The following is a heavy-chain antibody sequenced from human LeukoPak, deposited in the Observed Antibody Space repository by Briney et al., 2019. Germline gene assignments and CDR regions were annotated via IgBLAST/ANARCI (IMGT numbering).Heavy chain of an antibody. CDR2: INSDGNTT. Sequence: GGSLRLSCAASGFTFSRYWMHWVRQAPGKGLVWVSHINSDGNTTTYADSVKGRFTISRDNAKNTLYLQMNSLRAEDTAVYYCVRVWRTGNFDHWAEGTLVTVFS. CDR1: GFTFSRYW. D-gene: IGHD3-10*01. J-gene: IGHJ4*02. V-gene: IGHV3-74*01. CDR3: VRVWRTGNFDH.